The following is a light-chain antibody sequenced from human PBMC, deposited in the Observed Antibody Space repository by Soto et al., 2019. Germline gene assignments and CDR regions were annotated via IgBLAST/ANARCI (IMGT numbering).Light chain of an antibody. CDR2: DVS. CDR1: QSVSSNY. V-gene: IGKV3-20*01. J-gene: IGKJ1*01. CDR3: QQYGSSPT. Sequence: DIVLTQSPGTLSLSPGERATLSCRSSQSVSSNYLAWYQQKPDQAPRLVIYDVSGRATGIPDRFSGSGSGTDFTLTISRLEPEDFAAYYCQQYGSSPTFGQGTKVEIK.